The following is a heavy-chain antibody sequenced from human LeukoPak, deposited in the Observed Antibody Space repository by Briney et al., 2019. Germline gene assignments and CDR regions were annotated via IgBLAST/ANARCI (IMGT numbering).Heavy chain of an antibody. D-gene: IGHD3-3*01. J-gene: IGHJ4*02. CDR3: ARDRGYDFWSGRIGPIDY. V-gene: IGHV4-34*01. CDR2: INHSGST. CDR1: GGSFSGYY. Sequence: SETLSLTCAVYGGSFSGYYWSWIRQPPGKGLEWIGEINHSGSTNYNPSLKSRVTISVDTSKNQFSLKLSSVTAADTAVYYCARDRGYDFWSGRIGPIDYWGQGTLVTVSS.